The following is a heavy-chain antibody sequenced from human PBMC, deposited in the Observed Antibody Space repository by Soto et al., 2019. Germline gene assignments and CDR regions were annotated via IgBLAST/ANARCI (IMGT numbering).Heavy chain of an antibody. D-gene: IGHD3-22*01. CDR1: GYTFTSYA. CDR2: INAGNGNT. J-gene: IGHJ4*02. V-gene: IGHV1-3*01. CDR3: ARGGYYDSSGYYTPTFDY. Sequence: ASVKVSCKASGYTFTSYAMHWVRQAPGQRLEWMGRINAGNGNTKYSQKFQGRVTITRDTSASTAYMELSSLRSEDTAVYYCARGGYYDSSGYYTPTFDYWGQGTLVTVSS.